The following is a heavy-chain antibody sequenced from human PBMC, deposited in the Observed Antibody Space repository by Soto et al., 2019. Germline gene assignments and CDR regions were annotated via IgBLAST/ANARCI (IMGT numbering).Heavy chain of an antibody. Sequence: EVQLLESGGGLVRPGGSLRLSCAASGFTFSSYAMSWVRQAPGKGLEWVSAISGSGGSTYYADSVKGRFTISRDNSKNTLYLQMNSLRAEDTAVYYCAKRGYCSGGSCYGWYFDLWGRGTLVTVSS. V-gene: IGHV3-23*01. CDR2: ISGSGGST. J-gene: IGHJ2*01. CDR1: GFTFSSYA. CDR3: AKRGYCSGGSCYGWYFDL. D-gene: IGHD2-15*01.